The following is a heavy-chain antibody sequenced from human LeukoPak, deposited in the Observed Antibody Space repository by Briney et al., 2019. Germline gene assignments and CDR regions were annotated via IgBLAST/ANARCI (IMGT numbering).Heavy chain of an antibody. J-gene: IGHJ4*02. CDR1: GFTCSSYA. Sequence: GGSLRLSCAASGFTCSSYAMSWVRQAPGKGLEWVSGISGSGRTIYYADSVKGRFTISRDNAKNSLYLQMNSLRAEDTAVYYCAREYTSSFDYWGQGTLVTVSS. CDR3: AREYTSSFDY. V-gene: IGHV3-48*03. D-gene: IGHD6-6*01. CDR2: ISGSGRTI.